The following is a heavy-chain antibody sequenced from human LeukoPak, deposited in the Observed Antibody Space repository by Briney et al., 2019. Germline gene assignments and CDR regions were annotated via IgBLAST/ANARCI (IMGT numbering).Heavy chain of an antibody. CDR3: AKDGDYYDSSGYYDY. Sequence: PGGSLRLSCAASGFTFSSYGMHWVRQAPGKGLEWVAFIRHDGSNKYYADSVKGRFTISRDNSKNTLYLQMNSLRAEDTAVYYCAKDGDYYDSSGYYDYWGQGTLVTVSS. V-gene: IGHV3-30*02. CDR2: IRHDGSNK. CDR1: GFTFSSYG. J-gene: IGHJ4*02. D-gene: IGHD3-22*01.